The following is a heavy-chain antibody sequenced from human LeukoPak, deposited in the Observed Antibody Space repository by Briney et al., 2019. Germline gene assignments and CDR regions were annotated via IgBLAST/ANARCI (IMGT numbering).Heavy chain of an antibody. D-gene: IGHD5-24*01. CDR2: INSDGSTT. Sequence: GGSLRLSCAASGFTFSTFAMIWVRQPPGKGLVWVSRINSDGSTTSYADSVKGRFTISRDNAKNTLYLQMNSLRAEDTAVYYCARSRDGYNYIGDYWGQGTLVTVSS. V-gene: IGHV3-74*01. CDR3: ARSRDGYNYIGDY. J-gene: IGHJ4*02. CDR1: GFTFSTFA.